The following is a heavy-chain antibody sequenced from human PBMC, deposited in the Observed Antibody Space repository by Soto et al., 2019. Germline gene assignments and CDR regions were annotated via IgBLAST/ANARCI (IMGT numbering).Heavy chain of an antibody. CDR3: ARDGRWGIVGSHGSLGVDY. CDR2: IWYDGSNK. CDR1: GFTFSSYV. V-gene: IGHV3-33*01. Sequence: QPGGSLRLSCAASGFTFSSYVMHWVRQAPGKGLEWVAVIWYDGSNKYYADSVKGRFTISRDNSKNTLYLQMNSLRAEDTAVYYCARDGRWGIVGSHGSLGVDYWGQGTLVTVSS. J-gene: IGHJ4*02. D-gene: IGHD5-18*01.